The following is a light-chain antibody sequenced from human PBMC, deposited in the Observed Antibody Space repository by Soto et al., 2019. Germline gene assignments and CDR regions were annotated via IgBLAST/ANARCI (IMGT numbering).Light chain of an antibody. J-gene: IGKJ3*01. CDR1: QSIGSN. V-gene: IGKV3-15*01. Sequence: ETVLTQSPATFSVSPGERATLSCRASQSIGSNLAWYQQRPGQPPRLLIYGASTRATGVPARFSGSGAATELTLTINSLQSADVALYYYYQYNKWSLFTFGQGTKVDIK. CDR3: YQYNKWSLFT. CDR2: GAS.